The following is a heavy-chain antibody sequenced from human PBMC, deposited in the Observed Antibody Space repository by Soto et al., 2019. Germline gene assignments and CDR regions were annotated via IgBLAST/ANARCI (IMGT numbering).Heavy chain of an antibody. V-gene: IGHV1-8*01. D-gene: IGHD3-10*01. J-gene: IGHJ6*03. Sequence: ASVKVSCKASGYTFTSYDINWVRQATGQGLEWMGWMNPNSGNTGYAQKFQGRVTMTRNTSISTAYMELSSLRSEDTAVYYCARGLADGVRGVRPLGKKHYYMDVWGKGATVTVSS. CDR1: GYTFTSYD. CDR3: ARGLADGVRGVRPLGKKHYYMDV. CDR2: MNPNSGNT.